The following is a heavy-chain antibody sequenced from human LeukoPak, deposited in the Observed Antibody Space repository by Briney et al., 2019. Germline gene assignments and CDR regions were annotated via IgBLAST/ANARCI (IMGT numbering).Heavy chain of an antibody. CDR2: IRSKTHTYAT. CDR1: GFTFSGSA. V-gene: IGHV3-73*01. CDR3: TKHGGRDYYDSSEDAFDI. J-gene: IGHJ3*02. Sequence: GGSLRLSCAASGFTFSGSAMHWVRQASGKGLEWVGRIRSKTHTYATAYAASVKGRFTISRDDSKNTAYLQMNSLKTEDTAVYYCTKHGGRDYYDSSEDAFDIWGQGTMVTVSS. D-gene: IGHD3-22*01.